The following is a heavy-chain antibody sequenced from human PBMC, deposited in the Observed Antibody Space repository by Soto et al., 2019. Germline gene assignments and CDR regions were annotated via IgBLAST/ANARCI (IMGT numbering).Heavy chain of an antibody. CDR2: IIPIFGTT. CDR1: ADSFSSYG. CDR3: ARVFPDGWVEPGVVRGYLDT. Sequence: QVQLVQSGAEVKEPGSAVKVSCKAPADSFSSYGISWVRQAPGQGLEWMGGIIPIFGTTNYAEKFQGRVTITGEEATNTAYMELSSVRSEDTALYYCARVFPDGWVEPGVVRGYLDTWGRGTLVTVSS. V-gene: IGHV1-69*01. D-gene: IGHD3-3*01. J-gene: IGHJ4*02.